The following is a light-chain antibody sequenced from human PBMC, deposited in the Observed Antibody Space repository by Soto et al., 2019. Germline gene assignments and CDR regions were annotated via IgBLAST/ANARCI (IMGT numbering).Light chain of an antibody. CDR3: YSAADNAL. CDR2: KDS. J-gene: IGLJ2*01. CDR1: VLAKHY. V-gene: IGLV3-27*01. Sequence: SYELTQPSSVSVSPGQTARITCSGDVLAKHYARWFQLKPGQAPVVVIYKDSQRPSGIPERFSGSSSGTTVTLTISGAQVEDEADYYCYSAADNALFGGGTQLTVL.